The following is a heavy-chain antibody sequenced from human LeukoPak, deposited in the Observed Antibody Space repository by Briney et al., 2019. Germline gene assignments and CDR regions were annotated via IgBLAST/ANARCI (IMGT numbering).Heavy chain of an antibody. Sequence: NPSETLSLTCTVSGGSISSSSYYWGWIRQPPGKGLEWIGSIYYSGSTYYNPSLKSRVTISVDTSKNQFSLKLSSVTAADTAVYHCARLGFGEYYFDYWGQGTLVTVSS. J-gene: IGHJ4*02. CDR3: ARLGFGEYYFDY. CDR1: GGSISSSSYY. V-gene: IGHV4-39*01. D-gene: IGHD3-10*01. CDR2: IYYSGST.